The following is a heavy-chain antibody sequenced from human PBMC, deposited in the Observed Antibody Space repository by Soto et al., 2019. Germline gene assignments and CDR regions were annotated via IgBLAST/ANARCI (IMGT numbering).Heavy chain of an antibody. CDR1: GFTFSSYG. CDR2: IWYDGSNK. Sequence: GGSLRLSCAASGFTFSSYGMHWVRQAPGKGLEWVAVIWYDGSNKYYADSVKGRFTISRDNSKNTLYLQMNSLRAEDTAVYYCAREQQVNWFDPWGQGTLVTVSS. D-gene: IGHD6-13*01. J-gene: IGHJ5*02. V-gene: IGHV3-33*01. CDR3: AREQQVNWFDP.